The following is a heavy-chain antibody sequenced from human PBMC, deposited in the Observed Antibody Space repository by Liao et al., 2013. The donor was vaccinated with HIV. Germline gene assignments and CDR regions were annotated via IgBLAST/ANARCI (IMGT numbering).Heavy chain of an antibody. CDR2: FYSSGST. D-gene: IGHD1-14*01. CDR3: ARGPVVGTSGGWFGP. V-gene: IGHV4-61*02. CDR1: GASISSGSDF. J-gene: IGHJ5*02. Sequence: QVQLQESGPGLVKPSQTLSLTCTVSGASISSGSDFWSWIRQPAGKGLEWIGRFYSSGSTNYNPSLKSRVTMSVDTSMNRLSLKLTSVTAADTAVYYCARGPVVGTSGGWFGPWGQGALVSVAS.